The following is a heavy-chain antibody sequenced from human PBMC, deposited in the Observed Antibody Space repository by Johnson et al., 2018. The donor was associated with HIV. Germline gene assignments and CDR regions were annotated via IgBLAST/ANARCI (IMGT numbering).Heavy chain of an antibody. D-gene: IGHD3-22*01. J-gene: IGHJ3*01. V-gene: IGHV3-11*04. CDR2: ISSSGSTI. CDR3: ARDAYYSDSSGTGAFDV. Sequence: VQLVESGGGLVKPGGSLRLSCAASGFSFSDYYMSWIRQAPGKGLEWVSYISSSGSTIYYADFVKGRFTISRDNAKKSLYLQMNSLRAEDTAVYYCARDAYYSDSSGTGAFDVWGRGTMVTVSS. CDR1: GFSFSDYY.